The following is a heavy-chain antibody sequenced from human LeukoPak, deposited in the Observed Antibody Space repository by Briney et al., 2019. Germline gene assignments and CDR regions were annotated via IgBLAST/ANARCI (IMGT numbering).Heavy chain of an antibody. V-gene: IGHV4-61*02. CDR2: IYSGGTT. Sequence: SGTLSLTCTLSGGSINSGSYYWSWIRQPAGKGLEWIGRIYSGGTTRYNPSLNSRVNISANSSKNQFSLRLSSVTAADTAVYYCAGGEYSSSLGAFDIWGQGTMVTVSS. CDR1: GGSINSGSYY. CDR3: AGGEYSSSLGAFDI. J-gene: IGHJ3*02. D-gene: IGHD6-6*01.